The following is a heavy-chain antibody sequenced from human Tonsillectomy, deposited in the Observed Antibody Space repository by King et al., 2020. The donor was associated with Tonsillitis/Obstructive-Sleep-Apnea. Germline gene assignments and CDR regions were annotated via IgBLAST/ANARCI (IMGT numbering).Heavy chain of an antibody. D-gene: IGHD3-3*01. CDR2: INHSGST. J-gene: IGHJ4*02. Sequence: VQLQQWGAGLLKPSETLSLTCAVYGGSFSGYYWSWIRQPPGKGLDWIGEINHSGSTNYNPSLKSRVTISVDTSKNQFSLELSSVTAADTAVYYCARQGSGYPFDFWGQGTLVTVSS. V-gene: IGHV4-34*01. CDR1: GGSFSGYY. CDR3: ARQGSGYPFDF.